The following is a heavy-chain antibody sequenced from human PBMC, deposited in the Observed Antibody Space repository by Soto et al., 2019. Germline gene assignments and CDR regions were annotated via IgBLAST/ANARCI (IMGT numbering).Heavy chain of an antibody. V-gene: IGHV4-39*01. Sequence: SETLSLTCTVSGVSISSITYYWVWIGQPPGKGLEWIGSIYYSGSTYYTPSLKSRVTISVDTSKNQFSLKLSSVTAADTAVYYCARRLYYDSSGFEGGGMDVWGQGTTVT. J-gene: IGHJ6*02. D-gene: IGHD3-22*01. CDR1: GVSISSITYY. CDR2: IYYSGST. CDR3: ARRLYYDSSGFEGGGMDV.